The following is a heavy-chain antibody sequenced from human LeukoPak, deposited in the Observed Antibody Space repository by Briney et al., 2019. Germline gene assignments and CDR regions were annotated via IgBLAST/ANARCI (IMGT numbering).Heavy chain of an antibody. J-gene: IGHJ4*02. CDR3: ARSIVGVRKRNDY. D-gene: IGHD1-26*01. V-gene: IGHV1-8*01. Sequence: ASVKVSCKASGYTFTSYDIIWVRQASEQGLEWMGWMNPNSGHTGYAQKFQGRVTMTRTTSISTAYMELTSLISEDSAVYYCARSIVGVRKRNDYWGQGTLVTVS. CDR2: MNPNSGHT. CDR1: GYTFTSYD.